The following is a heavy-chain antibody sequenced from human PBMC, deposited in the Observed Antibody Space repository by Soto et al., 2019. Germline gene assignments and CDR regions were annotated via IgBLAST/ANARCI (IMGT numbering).Heavy chain of an antibody. D-gene: IGHD3-22*01. J-gene: IGHJ4*02. CDR3: ASETYYYDSSGYAQGSFDY. CDR2: IIPIFGTA. Sequence: SVKVSCKASGGTFSSYAISWVRQAPGQGLEWMGGIIPIFGTANYAQKFQGRVTITADRSTSTAYMELSSLRSEDTAVYYCASETYYYDSSGYAQGSFDYWGQGTLVTVSS. CDR1: GGTFSSYA. V-gene: IGHV1-69*06.